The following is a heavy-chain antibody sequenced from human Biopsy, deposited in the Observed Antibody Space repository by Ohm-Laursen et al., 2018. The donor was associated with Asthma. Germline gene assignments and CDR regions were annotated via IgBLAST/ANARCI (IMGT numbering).Heavy chain of an antibody. V-gene: IGHV4-31*03. Sequence: TLSLTCTVSGDSFTYPGYYWSWVRQLPGRGLEWIGYIHYSGSAYYNPSLKSRISMSVDMSKKQFSLEVRSVTAADTAVYYCARSVTGSLAYCAGDCSFPFDRWGPGTLVTVSS. CDR3: ARSVTGSLAYCAGDCSFPFDR. D-gene: IGHD2-21*01. CDR2: IHYSGSA. CDR1: GDSFTYPGYY. J-gene: IGHJ4*02.